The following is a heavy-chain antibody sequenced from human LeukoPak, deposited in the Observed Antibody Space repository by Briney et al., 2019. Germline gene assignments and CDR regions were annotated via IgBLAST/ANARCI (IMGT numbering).Heavy chain of an antibody. D-gene: IGHD6-19*01. CDR2: MTSNSRSI. CDR3: AIDRAGDLPH. Sequence: SLRLSCAASGFTFDDYALHWVRQAPGEGLEWVSGMTSNSRSIGYADSVKGRFTISRDNAKNSLYLQMNNLRAEDTALYYCAIDRAGDLPHWGQGTLVTVSS. V-gene: IGHV3-9*01. CDR1: GFTFDDYA. J-gene: IGHJ4*02.